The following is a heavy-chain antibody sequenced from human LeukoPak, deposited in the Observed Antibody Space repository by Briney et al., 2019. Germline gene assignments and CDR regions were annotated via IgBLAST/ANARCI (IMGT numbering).Heavy chain of an antibody. J-gene: IGHJ4*02. CDR2: IYSGGST. CDR3: AKDPEGYDYGDPPPVY. V-gene: IGHV3-53*05. D-gene: IGHD4-17*01. Sequence: GGSLRLSCAASGFTVSSNYMSWVRQAPGKGLEWVSVIYSGGSTYYADSVKGRFTISRDNSKNTLYLQMNSLRAEDTAVYYCAKDPEGYDYGDPPPVYWGQGTLVTVSS. CDR1: GFTVSSNY.